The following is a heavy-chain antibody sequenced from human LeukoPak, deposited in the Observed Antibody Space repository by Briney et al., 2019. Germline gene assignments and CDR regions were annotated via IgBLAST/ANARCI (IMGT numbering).Heavy chain of an antibody. D-gene: IGHD3-3*01. Sequence: ASVTVSCKASGGTFSSYAISWVRQAPGQGLEWMGRIIPIFGTANYAQKFQGRVTITTDESTSTAYMELSSLRSEDTAVYYCARGGNYQYDFWSGYTPFDYWGQGTLVTVSS. J-gene: IGHJ4*02. V-gene: IGHV1-69*05. CDR2: IIPIFGTA. CDR1: GGTFSSYA. CDR3: ARGGNYQYDFWSGYTPFDY.